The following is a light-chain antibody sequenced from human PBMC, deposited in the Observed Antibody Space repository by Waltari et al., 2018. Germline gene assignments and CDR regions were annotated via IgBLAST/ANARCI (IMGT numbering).Light chain of an antibody. CDR2: QDT. CDR3: QTWDSNTGV. V-gene: IGLV3-1*01. CDR1: ELGNKY. J-gene: IGLJ2*01. Sequence: SYDLIQPPSVSVSPGQTASITCSGDELGNKYVYWYQQKSGQSPILVIYQDTNRPSGIPERFSGSNSGNTATLTIRGTQALDEADFYCQTWDSNTGVFGGGTKLIVL.